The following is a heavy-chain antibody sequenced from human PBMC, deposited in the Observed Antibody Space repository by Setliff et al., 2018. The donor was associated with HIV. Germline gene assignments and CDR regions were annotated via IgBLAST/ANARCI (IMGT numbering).Heavy chain of an antibody. V-gene: IGHV3-48*03. D-gene: IGHD3-3*01. CDR1: GFAFSGHQ. CDR3: ARDYLYYNLYNGSPVYGMDV. CDR2: ISIGSGGAI. J-gene: IGHJ6*02. Sequence: SLRLSCAASGFAFSGHQMNWVRQAPGRGLEWVSSISIGSGGAIDYADSVQGRFTISRDNSKNSLYLQMNSLRVEDTAVYYCARDYLYYNLYNGSPVYGMDVWGQGTTVTVSS.